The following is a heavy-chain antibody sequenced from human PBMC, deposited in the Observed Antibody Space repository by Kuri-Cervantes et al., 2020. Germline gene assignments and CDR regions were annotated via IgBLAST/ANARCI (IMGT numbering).Heavy chain of an antibody. CDR3: ARGYGSYYMDV. CDR1: GYTFTNYA. D-gene: IGHD3-10*01. J-gene: IGHJ6*03. Sequence: ASVKVSCKASGYTFTNYAMHWVRQAPGQGLEWVGWISAGNGNTKHSQKFQGRVTITRDTSASTAYMELNSLRSEDTAVYYCARGYGSYYMDVWGKGTTVTVSS. CDR2: ISAGNGNT. V-gene: IGHV1-3*01.